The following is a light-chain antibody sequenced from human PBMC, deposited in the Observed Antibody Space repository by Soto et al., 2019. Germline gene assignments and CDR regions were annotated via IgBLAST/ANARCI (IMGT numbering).Light chain of an antibody. V-gene: IGLV2-14*03. CDR2: DVS. Sequence: QSVLTQPASVSGSPGQSVTISCTGTSSDVGGYNYVSWYQQHPGKAPKLLIYDVSHWPSVVSNRFSGSKSGNTASLAISGLQAEDEADYYCSSYTSTNTLVIFGGGTKLTVL. CDR3: SSYTSTNTLVI. CDR1: SSDVGGYNY. J-gene: IGLJ2*01.